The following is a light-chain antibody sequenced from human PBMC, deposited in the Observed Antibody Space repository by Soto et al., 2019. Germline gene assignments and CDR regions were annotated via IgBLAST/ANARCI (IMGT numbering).Light chain of an antibody. CDR2: KAS. V-gene: IGKV1-5*03. CDR1: QIINNR. CDR3: QQYNGYSRT. J-gene: IGKJ1*01. Sequence: DIQMTQSPSTLSASVGDRVTITCRASQIINNRLAWYQQKPGQAPHLLIYKASTSESGVPSRFSGSGSGTEFTLTISSLLPDDFATYYCQQYNGYSRTFGQGTKVEVK.